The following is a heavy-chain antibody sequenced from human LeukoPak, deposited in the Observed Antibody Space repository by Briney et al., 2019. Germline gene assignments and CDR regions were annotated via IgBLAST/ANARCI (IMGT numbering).Heavy chain of an antibody. CDR2: INPNSGGT. CDR1: GYTFTGHY. Sequence: GASVKVSCKASGYTFTGHYMHWVRQAPGQGLEWMGWINPNSGGTNYAQKFQGRVTMTRDTSISTAYIELSRLRSDDTAVYYCARGGNDFWSGYGDIDYWGQGTLVTVSS. D-gene: IGHD3-3*01. V-gene: IGHV1-2*02. CDR3: ARGGNDFWSGYGDIDY. J-gene: IGHJ4*02.